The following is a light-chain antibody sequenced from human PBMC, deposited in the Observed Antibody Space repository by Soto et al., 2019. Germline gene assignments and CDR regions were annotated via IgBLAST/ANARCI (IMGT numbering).Light chain of an antibody. CDR1: NSNIGSNT. J-gene: IGLJ1*01. V-gene: IGLV1-44*01. CDR2: TNN. Sequence: QSALTQPPSASGTPGQRVTISCSGSNSNIGSNTVNWYQQLPGAAPKLLIFTNNQRPSGVPDRFSGSKSGTSASLAISGLQSEDEADYYCAAGDDSLNGLYVFGTGTKLTVL. CDR3: AAGDDSLNGLYV.